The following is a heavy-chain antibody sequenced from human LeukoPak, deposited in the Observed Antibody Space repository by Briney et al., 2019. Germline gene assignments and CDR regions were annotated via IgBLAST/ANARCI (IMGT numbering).Heavy chain of an antibody. Sequence: PGGSLRLSCAASGFIFSNAWMNWVRQAPGKGLEWVGRIKSKTDGGTTDYAAPVKGRLITSRDDSKNTLYLQMNSLKTEDTALYYCTTVYLTGEGNDYWGQGTLVTVSS. CDR1: GFIFSNAW. CDR2: IKSKTDGGTT. CDR3: TTVYLTGEGNDY. D-gene: IGHD3-9*01. J-gene: IGHJ4*02. V-gene: IGHV3-15*07.